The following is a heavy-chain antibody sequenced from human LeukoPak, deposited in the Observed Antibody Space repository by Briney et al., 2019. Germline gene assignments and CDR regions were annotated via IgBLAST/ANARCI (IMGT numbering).Heavy chain of an antibody. J-gene: IGHJ4*02. V-gene: IGHV4-4*07. CDR3: ARERGRIAALYYFDY. CDR1: GGSISSYY. D-gene: IGHD6-13*01. Sequence: SETLSLTCTVSGGSISSYYWSWIRQPAGKGLEWIGRIYTSGSTNYNPSLKSRVTMSVDTSKNQFSLKLSSVTAADTAVYYCARERGRIAALYYFDYWGQGTLVTVSS. CDR2: IYTSGST.